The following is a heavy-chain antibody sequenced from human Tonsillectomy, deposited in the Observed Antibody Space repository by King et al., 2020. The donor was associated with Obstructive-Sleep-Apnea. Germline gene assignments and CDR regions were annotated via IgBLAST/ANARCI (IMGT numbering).Heavy chain of an antibody. V-gene: IGHV4-31*03. CDR3: ARDQVRYGDYYFDY. J-gene: IGHJ4*02. Sequence: QLQESGPGLVKPSQTLSLTCTVSDGSISGGAYFWSWIRQRPGKGLEWIGYIYDSGSTYYNPSLKSRVTISVDTSKNQYSLKLSSVTAADTAVYYCARDQVRYGDYYFDYWGQGTLVTVSS. D-gene: IGHD4-17*01. CDR2: IYDSGST. CDR1: DGSISGGAYF.